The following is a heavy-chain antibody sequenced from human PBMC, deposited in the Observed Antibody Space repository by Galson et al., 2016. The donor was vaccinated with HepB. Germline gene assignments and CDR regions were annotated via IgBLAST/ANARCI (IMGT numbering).Heavy chain of an antibody. D-gene: IGHD2/OR15-2a*01. Sequence: SLRLSCAGSGFLFRSYGMHWVRQAPGKGLEWVAADSMDGGRNFYSDSVKGRFTISRDNSNNMLFLQMSSLRADDTAVYYCAKRHEYCPAVGCSVDYWGQGTLVSVSS. J-gene: IGHJ4*02. CDR2: DSMDGGRN. CDR3: AKRHEYCPAVGCSVDY. V-gene: IGHV3-30*18. CDR1: GFLFRSYG.